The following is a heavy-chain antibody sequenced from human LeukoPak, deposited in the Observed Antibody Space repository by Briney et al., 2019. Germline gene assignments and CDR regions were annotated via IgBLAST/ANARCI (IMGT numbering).Heavy chain of an antibody. CDR2: IIPIFGTA. CDR3: ASMLIDFWYFDY. J-gene: IGHJ4*02. Sequence: GASVKVSCKASGGTFSSYAISWVRQAPGQGLEWMGGIIPIFGTANYAQKFQGRVTITADESTSTAYMELSSLRSEDTAVYYCASMLIDFWYFDYWGQGTLVTVSS. V-gene: IGHV1-69*13. D-gene: IGHD3/OR15-3a*01. CDR1: GGTFSSYA.